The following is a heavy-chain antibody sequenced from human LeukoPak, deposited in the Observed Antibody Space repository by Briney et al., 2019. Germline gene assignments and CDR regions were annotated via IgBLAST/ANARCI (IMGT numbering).Heavy chain of an antibody. D-gene: IGHD6-13*01. CDR3: ARGGSSWYRGENWFDP. CDR2: ISSSSSTI. CDR1: GFTFSSYS. Sequence: GGSLRLSCAASGFTFSSYSMNRVRQAPGKGLEWVSYISSSSSTIYYADSVKGRFTISRDNAKNSLYLQMNSLRDEDTAVYYCARGGSSWYRGENWFDPWGQGTLVTVSS. V-gene: IGHV3-48*02. J-gene: IGHJ5*02.